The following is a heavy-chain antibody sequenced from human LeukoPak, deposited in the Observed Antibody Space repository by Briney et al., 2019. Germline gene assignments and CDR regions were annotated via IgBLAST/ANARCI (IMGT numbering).Heavy chain of an antibody. D-gene: IGHD2/OR15-2a*01. J-gene: IGHJ5*02. CDR1: GFTFDDYA. CDR3: ARDNSVENIAWWFDP. V-gene: IGHV3-9*01. Sequence: GGSLRLSCAASGFTFDDYAMHWVRQAPGKGLEWVSGISWNSGGIVYADSVKGRFTISRDNAKNSLYLQMNSLRSEDTAIYYCARDNSVENIAWWFDPWGQGTLVTVSS. CDR2: ISWNSGGI.